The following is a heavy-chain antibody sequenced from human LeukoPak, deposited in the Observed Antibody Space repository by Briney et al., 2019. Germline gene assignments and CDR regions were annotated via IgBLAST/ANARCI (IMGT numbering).Heavy chain of an antibody. CDR3: AATSRLTGSSTYYYTVWTS. Sequence: GESLKISCKGSGYSFTTYWIGWVRQMPGKGLEWMGIIYPGDSDTRYSPSFQGQVTISADKSISTAYLQWSSLKASDTAMYYCAATSRLTGSSTYYYTVWTSGAKGPRSPSP. CDR2: IYPGDSDT. V-gene: IGHV5-51*01. CDR1: GYSFTTYW. D-gene: IGHD1-20*01. J-gene: IGHJ6*02.